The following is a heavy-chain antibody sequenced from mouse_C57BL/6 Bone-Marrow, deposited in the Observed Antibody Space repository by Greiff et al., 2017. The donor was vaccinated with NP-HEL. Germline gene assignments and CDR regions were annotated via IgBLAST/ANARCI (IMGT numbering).Heavy chain of an antibody. J-gene: IGHJ2*01. D-gene: IGHD1-1*01. CDR2: IDPENGDT. Sequence: EVQLKESGAELVRPGASVKLSCTASGFNIKDDYMHWVKQRPEQGLEWIGWIDPENGDTEYASKFQGKATITADTSSNTAYLQLSSLTSEDTAVYYCTTLDYYGSSYGGYWGQGTTLTVSS. CDR3: TTLDYYGSSYGGY. CDR1: GFNIKDDY. V-gene: IGHV14-4*01.